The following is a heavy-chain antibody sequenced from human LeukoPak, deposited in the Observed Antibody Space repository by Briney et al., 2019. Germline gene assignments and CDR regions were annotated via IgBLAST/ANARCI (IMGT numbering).Heavy chain of an antibody. Sequence: SQTLSLTCIVSGGSISRGSYYWNWIRQPAGKGLEWMGRSHNSGSTNYNPSLKSRVTISVDTSKNQFSLNLSSVTAADTAVYYCARQTFGVLYFDSWAREPWSSSPQ. J-gene: IGHJ4*02. D-gene: IGHD3-10*01. V-gene: IGHV4-61*02. CDR1: GGSISRGSYY. CDR2: SHNSGST. CDR3: ARQTFGVLYFDS.